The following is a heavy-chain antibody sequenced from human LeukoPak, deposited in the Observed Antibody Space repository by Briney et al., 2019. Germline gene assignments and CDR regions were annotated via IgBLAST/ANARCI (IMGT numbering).Heavy chain of an antibody. CDR2: IYYSGST. CDR1: GGSISSSSYY. J-gene: IGHJ4*02. CDR3: ARGGYYYDSSGYYFY. V-gene: IGHV4-39*07. D-gene: IGHD3-22*01. Sequence: SETLSLTCTVSGGSISSSSYYWGWIRQPPGKGLEWIGSIYYSGSTYYNPSLKSRVTISVDTSKNQVSLKLSSVTAADTAVYYCARGGYYYDSSGYYFYWGQGTLVTVSS.